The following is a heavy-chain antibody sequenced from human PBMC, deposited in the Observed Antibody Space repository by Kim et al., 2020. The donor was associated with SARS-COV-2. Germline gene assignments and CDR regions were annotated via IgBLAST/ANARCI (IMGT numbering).Heavy chain of an antibody. CDR1: GFTFRSYG. J-gene: IGHJ4*01. D-gene: IGHD6-6*01. CDR3: ARDVVVRSCFDS. V-gene: IGHV3-33*01. Sequence: GGSLRFSCEGSGFTFRSYGMNWVRQAPGKGLEWLALIWYDGSKTLYADSVKGRFTISRDNSKATVFLQMNSLTVDDTAIYYCARDVVVRSCFDSWGHGALVTVSS. CDR2: IWYDGSKT.